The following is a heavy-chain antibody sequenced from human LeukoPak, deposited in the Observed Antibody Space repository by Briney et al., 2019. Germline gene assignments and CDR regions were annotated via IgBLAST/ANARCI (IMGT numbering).Heavy chain of an antibody. V-gene: IGHV4-31*03. Sequence: SETLSLTCIVSGASFNTGDYYWNWIRQHPGKGLEWIGYIYDSGSTYYNPSLKSRVTISVDTSKNHFSLRLTSVTAADSAVYYCARGAPPDSWGQGTLVTVSS. CDR1: GASFNTGDYY. J-gene: IGHJ4*02. CDR2: IYDSGST. CDR3: ARGAPPDS.